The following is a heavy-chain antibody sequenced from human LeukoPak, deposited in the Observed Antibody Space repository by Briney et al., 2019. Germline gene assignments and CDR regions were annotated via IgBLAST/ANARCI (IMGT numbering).Heavy chain of an antibody. CDR3: AKGCGSGSYYNYYYYYGMDV. J-gene: IGHJ6*02. Sequence: GRSLRLSCAASGFTFDDYAMHWVRQAPGKGLEWVSGISWNSGSRGYADSGKGRFTISRDHAKNSLYLQMNSLRAEDTALYYCAKGCGSGSYYNYYYYYGMDVWGQGTTVTVSS. V-gene: IGHV3-9*01. CDR1: GFTFDDYA. D-gene: IGHD3-10*01. CDR2: ISWNSGSR.